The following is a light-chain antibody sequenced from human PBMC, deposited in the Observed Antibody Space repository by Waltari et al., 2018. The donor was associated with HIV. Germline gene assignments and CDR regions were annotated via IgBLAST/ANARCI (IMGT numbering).Light chain of an antibody. V-gene: IGLV2-11*01. J-gene: IGLJ1*01. CDR2: DVT. CDR3: CSYSGSGTLYV. Sequence: QSALTQPRSVAGSPGQSVTISCTGTSSDVGGYTFVSWYHHHPGKAPKLVISDVTKRPSGGPDRFSGSKSGNTASLTISGRQAEDEADYYCCSYSGSGTLYVFGTGTEVTVL. CDR1: SSDVGGYTF.